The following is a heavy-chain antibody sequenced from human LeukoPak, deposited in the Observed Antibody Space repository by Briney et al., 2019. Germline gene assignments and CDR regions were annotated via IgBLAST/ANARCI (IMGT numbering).Heavy chain of an antibody. D-gene: IGHD1-7*01. CDR3: ARGAGPYNWNYEEG. V-gene: IGHV3-21*01. CDR1: GFTFSSNS. Sequence: PGGSLRLSCAASGFTFSSNSMNWVRQAPGKGLEWVSSISSSSSYIYYADSVKGRFTISRDNAKNSLYLQMNSLRAEDTAVYYCARGAGPYNWNYEEGWGQGTLVTVSS. J-gene: IGHJ4*02. CDR2: ISSSSSYI.